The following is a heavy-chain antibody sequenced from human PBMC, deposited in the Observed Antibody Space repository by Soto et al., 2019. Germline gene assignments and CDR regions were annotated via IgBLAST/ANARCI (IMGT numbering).Heavy chain of an antibody. D-gene: IGHD2-21*02. CDR3: ARVYCGGDCHT. V-gene: IGHV4-34*01. J-gene: IGHJ4*02. CDR1: GGSFSGYY. CDR2: INHSGST. Sequence: SETLSLTCAVYGGSFSGYYWSWIRQPPGKGLEWIGEINHSGSTNYNPSLKSRVTISVDTSKNQFSLKLSSVTAADTAVYYCARVYCGGDCHTWGQGTLVTVSS.